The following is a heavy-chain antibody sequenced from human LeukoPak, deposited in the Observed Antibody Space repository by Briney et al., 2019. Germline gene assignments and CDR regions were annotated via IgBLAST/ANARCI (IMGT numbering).Heavy chain of an antibody. Sequence: PSETLSLTCNVSGAYYLTWIRQPPGKGLEWVGCIYYNGNTYYNPSLRSRVTISIDASKTHLSLNLKSVTAADTAVYYCAKGSYSFDYWGQGTLVSVSS. CDR2: IYYNGNT. CDR3: AKGSYSFDY. D-gene: IGHD3-10*01. CDR1: GAYY. J-gene: IGHJ4*02. V-gene: IGHV4-59*01.